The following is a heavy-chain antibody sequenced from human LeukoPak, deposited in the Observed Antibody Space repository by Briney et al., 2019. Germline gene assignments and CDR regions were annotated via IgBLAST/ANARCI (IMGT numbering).Heavy chain of an antibody. Sequence: SETLSLTCTVSGASLSSNNYYWVWIRQPPGKQLEWIASIYDGGSAYYNPSLNSRVTISVDTSENHFSLKLRSVTAADTAIYFCARQLKLIPAATLDYWGQGTLVTVSS. CDR2: IYDGGSA. CDR1: GASLSSNNYY. CDR3: ARQLKLIPAATLDY. V-gene: IGHV4-39*01. J-gene: IGHJ4*02. D-gene: IGHD2-2*01.